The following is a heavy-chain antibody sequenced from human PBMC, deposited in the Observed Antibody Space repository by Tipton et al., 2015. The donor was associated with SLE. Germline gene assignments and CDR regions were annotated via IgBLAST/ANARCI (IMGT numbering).Heavy chain of an antibody. J-gene: IGHJ4*02. CDR2: IYYSGST. Sequence: TLSLTCTVSGGSMSYHYWSWIRQPPGKGLEWIGSIYYSGSTYYNPSLKSRVTISVDTSKNQFSLKLSSVTAADTAVYYCARRGVGAIDYWGQGTLVTVSS. CDR3: ARRGVGAIDY. CDR1: GGSMSYHY. V-gene: IGHV4-39*07. D-gene: IGHD1-26*01.